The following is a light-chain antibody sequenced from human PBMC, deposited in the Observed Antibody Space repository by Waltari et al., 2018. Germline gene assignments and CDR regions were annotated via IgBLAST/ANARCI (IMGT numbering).Light chain of an antibody. CDR2: SVS. Sequence: DIQMTQSPSSVSASVGDRVTITCRASQDITGWLAWYQQKPGKRPKMLIYSVSTLQSGVPTTFSGSGSATKFTLTVASLQSEDSGTYYCQQATSFPPTCGGGTKVE. CDR1: QDITGW. V-gene: IGKV1-12*01. J-gene: IGKJ4*01. CDR3: QQATSFPPT.